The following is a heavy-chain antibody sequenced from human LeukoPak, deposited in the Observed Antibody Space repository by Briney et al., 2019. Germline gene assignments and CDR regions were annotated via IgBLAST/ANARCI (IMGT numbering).Heavy chain of an antibody. Sequence: SETLSLTCTVSGGSISSYYWSWIRQPAGKGLEWIGRIYSSGNTNYNPSLKSRVSMSIDTSMNQISLRVSSVTAADTAVYYCARGLLSTVEYWGQGTLVTVSS. CDR2: IYSSGNT. V-gene: IGHV4-4*07. D-gene: IGHD4-11*01. CDR3: ARGLLSTVEY. J-gene: IGHJ4*02. CDR1: GGSISSYY.